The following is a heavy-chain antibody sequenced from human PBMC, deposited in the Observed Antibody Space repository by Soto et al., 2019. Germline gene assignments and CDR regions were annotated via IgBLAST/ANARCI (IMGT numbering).Heavy chain of an antibody. CDR2: INPDSGGT. V-gene: IGHV1-2*02. D-gene: IGHD6-19*01. Sequence: ASLKLSCKSSGCIFTAYYIHFVVQAPGQGPEWMGWINPDSGGTSYAPKFQGRVTMTRDTSSSTVYMELRRLRSDDTALYYCARDVAGDDYFDYWGQGTLVNVS. J-gene: IGHJ4*02. CDR3: ARDVAGDDYFDY. CDR1: GCIFTAYY.